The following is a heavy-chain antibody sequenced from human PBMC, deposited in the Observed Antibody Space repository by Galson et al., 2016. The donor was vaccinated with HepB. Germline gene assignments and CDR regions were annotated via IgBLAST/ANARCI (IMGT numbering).Heavy chain of an antibody. CDR2: IVVGSGNT. D-gene: IGHD1-26*01. Sequence: SVKVSCKASGFTFTSSAMQWVRQARGQRLEWIGWIVVGSGNTNYAQKVQERVTITRDMSTSTAYMELSSLRSEDTAVYYCAAAPLSGSYYDWFDPWGQGTLVTVSS. CDR3: AAAPLSGSYYDWFDP. V-gene: IGHV1-58*02. CDR1: GFTFTSSA. J-gene: IGHJ5*02.